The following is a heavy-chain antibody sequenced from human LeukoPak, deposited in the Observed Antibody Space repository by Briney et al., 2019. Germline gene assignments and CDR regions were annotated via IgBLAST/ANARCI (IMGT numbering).Heavy chain of an antibody. Sequence: GGSLRLSCAASGFTFSSYAMSWVSQAQGKGLEWVSAISGSGGSTYYADSVKGRFTISRDNSKNTLYLQMNSLRAEDTAVYYCAKDNDSSGYYDYWGQGTLVTVSS. CDR3: AKDNDSSGYYDY. V-gene: IGHV3-23*01. J-gene: IGHJ4*02. D-gene: IGHD3-22*01. CDR2: ISGSGGST. CDR1: GFTFSSYA.